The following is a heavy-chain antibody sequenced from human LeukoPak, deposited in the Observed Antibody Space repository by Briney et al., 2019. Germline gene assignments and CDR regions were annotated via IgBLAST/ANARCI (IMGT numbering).Heavy chain of an antibody. CDR3: ARGPYYYDSSGYYGSLGYFDY. V-gene: IGHV1-18*01. D-gene: IGHD3-22*01. Sequence: ASVKVSCKASGYTFTSYGISWVRQAPGQGLEWMGWISAYNGNTNYAQKLQGRVTMTTDTSTSTAYMELRSLRSDDTAVYYCARGPYYYDSSGYYGSLGYFDYWGQGTLVTVSS. CDR2: ISAYNGNT. CDR1: GYTFTSYG. J-gene: IGHJ4*02.